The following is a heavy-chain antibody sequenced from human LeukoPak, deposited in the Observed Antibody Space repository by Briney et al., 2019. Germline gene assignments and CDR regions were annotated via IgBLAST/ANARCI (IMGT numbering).Heavy chain of an antibody. V-gene: IGHV3-74*01. CDR1: GFAFSSYW. D-gene: IGHD3-10*02. CDR2: INEAGSAT. Sequence: GGSLRLSCAASGFAFSSYWMHWVRQVPGKGLAWVSRINEAGSATSDADSVKGRFTISRDNAKNALYLQMNSLRAEDTAVYYCVRDMFGGRDYWGQGTLVTVSS. J-gene: IGHJ4*02. CDR3: VRDMFGGRDY.